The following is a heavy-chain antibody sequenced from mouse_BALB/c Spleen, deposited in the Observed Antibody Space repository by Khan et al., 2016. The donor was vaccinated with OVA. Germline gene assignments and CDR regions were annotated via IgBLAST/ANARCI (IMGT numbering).Heavy chain of an antibody. CDR3: ARSYGSWAMDY. CDR1: GDSITSGF. CDR2: VTYSGNT. Sequence: EVKLEVSGPSLVKPSQTLSLTCSVTGDSITSGFWNWIRKFPGNKFEYMGYVTYSGNTYYNPSLKSRISITRDTSKSHYYLQLNSVTTEDTATYFCARSYGSWAMDYWGQGTSVTVSS. J-gene: IGHJ4*01. D-gene: IGHD1-1*01. V-gene: IGHV3-8*02.